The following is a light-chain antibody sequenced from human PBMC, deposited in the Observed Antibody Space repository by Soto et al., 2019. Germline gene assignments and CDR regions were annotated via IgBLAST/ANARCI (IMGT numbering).Light chain of an antibody. CDR1: QSVSSGY. J-gene: IGKJ5*01. Sequence: EVVLTKWRATRSLSPVERVTLSCMASQSVSSGYLAWYQQKPGQAPRLLIYDASNRATGIPARFSGSGSGTDFTLTISSLEPEDFAVHYCQQRSNWPITFGQGTRLEIK. CDR3: QQRSNWPIT. CDR2: DAS. V-gene: IGKV3-11*01.